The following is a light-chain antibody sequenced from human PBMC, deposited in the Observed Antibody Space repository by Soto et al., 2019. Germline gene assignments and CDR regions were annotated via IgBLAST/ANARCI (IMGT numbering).Light chain of an antibody. Sequence: EIVLTQSPATLSLSPGERATLYCRASQSVSSYLAWYQQKPGQAPRLLIYDASNRATGIPARFSGSGSGTDFTLTISSLEPEDFAVYYCQQRSNWPPKLTFGGGTKVEIK. CDR1: QSVSSY. J-gene: IGKJ4*01. CDR3: QQRSNWPPKLT. V-gene: IGKV3-11*01. CDR2: DAS.